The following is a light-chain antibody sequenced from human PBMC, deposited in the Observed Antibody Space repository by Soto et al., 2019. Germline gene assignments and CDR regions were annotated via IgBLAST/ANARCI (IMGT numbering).Light chain of an antibody. J-gene: IGKJ4*01. CDR2: LGS. CDR1: QSLLHSNGYNC. CDR3: MQALQAPLT. V-gene: IGKV2-28*01. Sequence: DIVMTQSPLSLSVTPGEPASISCRSSQSLLHSNGYNCLDWYLQKPGQPPQVLIYLGSNRASGVPDRFSGSGSGTDFTLKISRVEAEDVGVYYCMQALQAPLTFGGGTKVEIK.